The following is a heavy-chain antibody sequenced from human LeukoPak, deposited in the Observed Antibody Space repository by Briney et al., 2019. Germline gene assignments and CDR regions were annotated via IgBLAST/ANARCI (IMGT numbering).Heavy chain of an antibody. CDR2: INSDGSST. Sequence: PGGSLRLSCVASGFTFSSYWMQWVRQAPGKGLVWVSRINSDGSSTNYADAVKGRFTISRDNAKNTLYLQMNSLRAEETAVYYCARGEGVSRYWGQGTLVTVSS. CDR1: GFTFSSYW. V-gene: IGHV3-74*01. D-gene: IGHD2-8*01. J-gene: IGHJ4*02. CDR3: ARGEGVSRY.